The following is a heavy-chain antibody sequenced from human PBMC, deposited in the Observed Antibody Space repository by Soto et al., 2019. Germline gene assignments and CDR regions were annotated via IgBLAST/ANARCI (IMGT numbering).Heavy chain of an antibody. J-gene: IGHJ6*02. CDR3: AREGYPTLTTYYYYGMDV. D-gene: IGHD4-17*01. CDR1: GGTFSSYA. CDR2: IIPIFGTA. V-gene: IGHV1-69*01. Sequence: QVQLVQSGAEVKKPGSSVKVSCKASGGTFSSYAISWVRQAPGQGLEWMGGIIPIFGTANYAQKFQGRVTITADESTSTAFMELSSLRSEDTAVYYCAREGYPTLTTYYYYGMDVWGQGTTVTVSS.